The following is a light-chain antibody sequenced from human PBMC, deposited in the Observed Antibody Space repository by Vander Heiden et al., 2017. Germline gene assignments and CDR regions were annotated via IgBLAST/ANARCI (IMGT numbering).Light chain of an antibody. CDR2: WAS. V-gene: IGKV4-1*01. Sequence: DIVMTQSPDSLAVSLGARATINCKSSQSLLYSANDKNFLAWYQQKPGQSPKLLIYWASTRESGFPDRFSGTGSETDFTLTISSLQAEDVAVYYCQQYYDTPQTFGQGTKVEIK. J-gene: IGKJ1*01. CDR1: QSLLYSANDKNF. CDR3: QQYYDTPQT.